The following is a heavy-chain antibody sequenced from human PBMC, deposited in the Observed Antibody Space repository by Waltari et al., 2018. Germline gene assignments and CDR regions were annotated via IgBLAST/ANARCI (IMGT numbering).Heavy chain of an antibody. CDR2: MTPNSGNT. V-gene: IGHV1-8*03. CDR1: GYTFTTYD. Sequence: QVQLVQSGAEVKKPGASVKVSCKASGYTFTTYDINWVRQAPGQGLEWMGWMTPNSGNTGYAQKFQVRLTITRDTSISTAYMELSGLQSEDTAVYYCATRAGSYWFDPWGPGTLVTVSS. CDR3: ATRAGSYWFDP. J-gene: IGHJ5*02. D-gene: IGHD1-26*01.